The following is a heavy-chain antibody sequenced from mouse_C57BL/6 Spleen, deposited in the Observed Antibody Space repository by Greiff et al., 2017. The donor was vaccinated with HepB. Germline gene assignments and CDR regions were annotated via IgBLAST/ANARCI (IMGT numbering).Heavy chain of an antibody. V-gene: IGHV5-6*01. J-gene: IGHJ2*01. CDR3: ARQGYSNYFDY. CDR2: ISSGGSYT. Sequence: EVQVVESGGDLVKPGGSLKLSCAASGFTFSSYGMSWVRQTPDKRLEWVATISSGGSYTYYPDSVKGRFTISRDNAKNTLYLQMSSLKSEDTAMYYCARQGYSNYFDYWGQGTTLTVSS. CDR1: GFTFSSYG. D-gene: IGHD2-5*01.